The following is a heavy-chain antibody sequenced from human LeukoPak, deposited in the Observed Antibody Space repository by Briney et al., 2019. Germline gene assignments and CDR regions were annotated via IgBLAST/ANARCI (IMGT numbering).Heavy chain of an antibody. D-gene: IGHD6-13*01. Sequence: GASVKVSCKASGYTFTNYAMNWVRQAPGQGLEWMGWINTNTGNPTYAQGFTGRFVFSLDTSVSTAYLQISSLKAEDTAVYYCATTGYSSSWYEKDFDYWGQGTLVTVSS. CDR3: ATTGYSSSWYEKDFDY. J-gene: IGHJ4*02. CDR2: INTNTGNP. CDR1: GYTFTNYA. V-gene: IGHV7-4-1*02.